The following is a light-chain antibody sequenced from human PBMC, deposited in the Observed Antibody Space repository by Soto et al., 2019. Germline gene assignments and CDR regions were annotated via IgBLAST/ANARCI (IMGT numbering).Light chain of an antibody. Sequence: EIVLTQSPGTLSLSPGERATFSCRASQSVSSSYIAWYQQKRGQAPRRLIYGASIRATGIPDRFSGSGSGTDFTLTISRLEPEDFSVYYCHQYKTYPRTVGQGTKGESK. V-gene: IGKV3-20*01. CDR2: GAS. J-gene: IGKJ1*01. CDR3: HQYKTYPRT. CDR1: QSVSSSY.